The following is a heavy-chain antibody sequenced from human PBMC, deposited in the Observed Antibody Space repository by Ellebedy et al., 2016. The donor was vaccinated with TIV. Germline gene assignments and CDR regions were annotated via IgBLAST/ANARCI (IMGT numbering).Heavy chain of an antibody. CDR2: ISSSGYTI. CDR1: GFSLTNKY. J-gene: IGHJ6*02. D-gene: IGHD3-10*02. V-gene: IGHV3-11*01. Sequence: GGSLRLSXTHSGFSLTNKYMSWVRQAPGKGLEWVSYISSSGYTIYYSDSVTGRFTISRDTAQKSLYLQMDSLRAEDTAVYYCATCSGWELLQHFHGLDVWGQGTTVTVSS. CDR3: ATCSGWELLQHFHGLDV.